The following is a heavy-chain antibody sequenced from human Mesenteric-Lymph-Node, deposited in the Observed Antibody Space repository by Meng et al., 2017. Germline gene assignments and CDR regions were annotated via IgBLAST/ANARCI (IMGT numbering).Heavy chain of an antibody. CDR2: ISAYNGNT. CDR3: ASTVRYCSGGSCYHYYYYYGMDV. V-gene: IGHV1-18*01. J-gene: IGHJ6*02. CDR1: GYTFTSYG. Sequence: ASVKVSCKASGYTFTSYGISWVRQAPGQGLEWMGWISAYNGNTNYAQKPKGRVTMTTDTSTSTAYMELSSLRSEDTAVYYCASTVRYCSGGSCYHYYYYYGMDVWGQGTTVTVSS. D-gene: IGHD2-15*01.